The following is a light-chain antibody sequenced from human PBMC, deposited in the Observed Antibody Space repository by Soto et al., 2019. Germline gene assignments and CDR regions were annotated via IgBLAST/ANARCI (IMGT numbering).Light chain of an antibody. Sequence: DIQMTQFPSSLSASVGSRVAISCRASQNIDSYLNWFQQKPGKAPKLLMYAASKLLSGVPSRFSGSGSGTEFTLTITSLQPEDFATYYCQQSHSTPRTFGQGTKLDI. V-gene: IGKV1-39*01. J-gene: IGKJ2*02. CDR2: AAS. CDR3: QQSHSTPRT. CDR1: QNIDSY.